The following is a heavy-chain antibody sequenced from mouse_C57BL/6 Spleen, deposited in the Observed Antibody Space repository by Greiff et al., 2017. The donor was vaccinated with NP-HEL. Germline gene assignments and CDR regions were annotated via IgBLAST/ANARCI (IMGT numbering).Heavy chain of an antibody. CDR2: IYPGDGDT. V-gene: IGHV1-82*01. J-gene: IGHJ2*01. Sequence: QVQLQQSGPELVKPGASVKISCKASGYAFSSSWMNWVKQRPGKGLEWIGRIYPGDGDTNYNGKFKGKATLTADKSSSTAYMQLSSLTSEDSAVYFSARDPTVVATDDYWGQGTTLTVSS. CDR3: ARDPTVVATDDY. D-gene: IGHD1-1*01. CDR1: GYAFSSSW.